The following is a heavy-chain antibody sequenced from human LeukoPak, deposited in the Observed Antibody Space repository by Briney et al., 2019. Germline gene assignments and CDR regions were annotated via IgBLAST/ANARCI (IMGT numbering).Heavy chain of an antibody. V-gene: IGHV4-31*03. D-gene: IGHD2-2*01. J-gene: IGHJ4*02. Sequence: SETLSLTCTVSGGSISSGGYYWRWLRQHPGKGLEWIVYIYYSGSTYYNPSLKSRVTISVDTSKNQFSLKLSSVTAADTAVYYCARVPIPPHCSSTSCYSIDYWGQGTLVTVSS. CDR2: IYYSGST. CDR3: ARVPIPPHCSSTSCYSIDY. CDR1: GGSISSGGYY.